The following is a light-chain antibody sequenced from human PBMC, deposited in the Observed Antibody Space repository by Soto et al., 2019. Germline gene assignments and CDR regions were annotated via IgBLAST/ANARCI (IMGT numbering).Light chain of an antibody. CDR3: QQYSYWPPYT. J-gene: IGKJ2*01. CDR2: DAS. Sequence: EVVMTQSPATLSVSPGDGATLSCRASQDVGSKVAWLQQKYGQAPRLLIYDASTRATGIPVRFSGSGSGREFTLTISSLQSEDFAVYYCQQYSYWPPYTVGQGTKVDSK. CDR1: QDVGSK. V-gene: IGKV3-15*01.